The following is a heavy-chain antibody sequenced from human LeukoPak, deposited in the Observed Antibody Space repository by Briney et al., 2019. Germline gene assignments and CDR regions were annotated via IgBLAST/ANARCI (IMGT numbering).Heavy chain of an antibody. D-gene: IGHD1-26*01. V-gene: IGHV4-4*07. J-gene: IGHJ4*02. CDR2: IYTSGST. CDR1: GGSISSYY. Sequence: SETLSLTCTVSGGSISSYYWSWIRQPAGKGLEWIGRIYTSGSTNYNPSLKSRVTISVDESKNQFSLKLSSVTAADTAVYYCARDSLSGSNTFIDYWGQGTLVTVAS. CDR3: ARDSLSGSNTFIDY.